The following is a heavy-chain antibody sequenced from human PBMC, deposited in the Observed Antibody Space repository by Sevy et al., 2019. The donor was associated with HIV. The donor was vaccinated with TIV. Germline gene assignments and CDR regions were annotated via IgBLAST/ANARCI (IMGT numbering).Heavy chain of an antibody. J-gene: IGHJ4*02. CDR1: GFTFSSYW. V-gene: IGHV3-7*01. CDR3: AREGSGSLWYYFDY. CDR2: IKQDGSEK. D-gene: IGHD3-22*01. Sequence: GGSLRLSCAASGFTFSSYWMTWVRQAPGKGLEWVANIKQDGSEKYYVDSVKGRFTISRDNAKNSLYLQMNSLRVEDTAVYYCAREGSGSLWYYFDYWGQGTLVTVSS.